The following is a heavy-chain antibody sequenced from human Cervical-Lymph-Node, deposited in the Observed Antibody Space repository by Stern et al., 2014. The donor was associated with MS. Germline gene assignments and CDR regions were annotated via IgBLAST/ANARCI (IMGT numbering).Heavy chain of an antibody. CDR2: ISGYKGNT. J-gene: IGHJ6*02. D-gene: IGHD5-18*01. Sequence: QVQLVQSGTEVKKPGASVKVSCKASGDTFGTYGVNWVRQAPGQRLEWLGWISGYKGNTNYAQRLQGRVTLTTDTSTTTAYMELRSLRSYDTAVYYCAIMGTNGIDVWGQGTTVTVSS. V-gene: IGHV1-18*01. CDR1: GDTFGTYG. CDR3: AIMGTNGIDV.